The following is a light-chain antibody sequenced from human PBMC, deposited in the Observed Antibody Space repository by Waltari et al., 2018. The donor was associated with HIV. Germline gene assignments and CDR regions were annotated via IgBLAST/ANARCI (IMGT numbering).Light chain of an antibody. CDR1: SSNIANNI. Sequence: QTVLKQPPSVSAAPGQKVIISCSGSSSNIANNIVSWYQHIQGTAPKPLIYDNKNRPSGIPDRFSGSKSGSSATLGITGLQTGDEAEYYCGTGDNNLIVEVFGGGTKLTVL. CDR3: GTGDNNLIVEV. J-gene: IGLJ2*01. CDR2: DNK. V-gene: IGLV1-51*01.